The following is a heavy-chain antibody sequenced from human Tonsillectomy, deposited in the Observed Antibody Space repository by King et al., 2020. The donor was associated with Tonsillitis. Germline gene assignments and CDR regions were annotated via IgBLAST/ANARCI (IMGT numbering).Heavy chain of an antibody. V-gene: IGHV4-61*01. CDR1: GGSVSSGSYY. J-gene: IGHJ4*02. CDR2: IYYSGST. Sequence: VQLQESGPGLVKPSETLSLTCTVSGGSVSSGSYYWSWIRQPPGKGLEWIGYIYYSGSTNYNPSLKSRVTISVDTSKNQFSLKLSSVTAADTAVYYCARWLIFNGYYFDYWGQGTLVTVSS. D-gene: IGHD2-8*01. CDR3: ARWLIFNGYYFDY.